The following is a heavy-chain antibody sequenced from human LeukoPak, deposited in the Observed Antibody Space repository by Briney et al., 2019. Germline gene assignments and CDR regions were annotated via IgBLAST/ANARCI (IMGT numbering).Heavy chain of an antibody. J-gene: IGHJ4*02. V-gene: IGHV3-7*01. CDR2: IKQDGSEK. CDR3: ARDLNAYISSSLGMGY. CDR1: GFTFSSDW. D-gene: IGHD6-6*01. Sequence: GSLRLSCAASGFTFSSDWMSWVRQAPGNGLEWVANIKQDGSEKYYVDSVKGRFTISRENAKNLLYLQINGLRAEDTAVYYCARDLNAYISSSLGMGYWGQGTLVTVSS.